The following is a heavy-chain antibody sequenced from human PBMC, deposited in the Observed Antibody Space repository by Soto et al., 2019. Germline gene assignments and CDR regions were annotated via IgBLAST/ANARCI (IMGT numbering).Heavy chain of an antibody. CDR3: ASGSGWYSGGY. CDR2: ISSSSSYI. Sequence: EVQLVESGGGLVKPGGSLRLSCAASGFTFSSYSMNWVRQAPGKGLEWVSSISSSSSYIYYADSVKGRFTISRDNAKNSRYLQMNSLRGEDTAVYYCASGSGWYSGGYWGQGTLVTVSS. CDR1: GFTFSSYS. V-gene: IGHV3-21*01. J-gene: IGHJ4*02. D-gene: IGHD6-19*01.